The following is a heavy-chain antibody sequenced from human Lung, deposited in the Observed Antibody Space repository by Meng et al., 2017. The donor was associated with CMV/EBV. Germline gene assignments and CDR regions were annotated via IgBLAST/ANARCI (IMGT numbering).Heavy chain of an antibody. CDR3: VRDSHSWNFDY. CDR2: ISSSSTTI. J-gene: IGHJ4*02. CDR1: GFTFSYYY. V-gene: IGHV3-11*01. D-gene: IGHD6-13*01. Sequence: GGSXRLXCAASGFTFSYYYMTWVRQAPGKGMEWVSYISSSSTTINYSDAVKGRFTISRDKANDSLYLQMDSLRVKDKALYYFVRDSHSWNFDYWGQGALVTVSS.